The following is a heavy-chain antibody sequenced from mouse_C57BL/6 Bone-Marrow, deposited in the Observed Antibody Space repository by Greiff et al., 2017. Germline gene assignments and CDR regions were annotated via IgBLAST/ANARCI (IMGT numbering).Heavy chain of an antibody. V-gene: IGHV1-67*01. Sequence: QVQLQQSGPELVRPGVSVKISCKGSGYTFTDYAMHWVKQSHAKSLEWIGVISSYYGDASYNQKFKDKATMTVDKSSSTAYMELARLTSEDSAGYYWAKGETRKAWYFDVWGTGTTVTVSS. CDR2: ISSYYGDA. D-gene: IGHD2-13*01. CDR3: AKGETRKAWYFDV. CDR1: GYTFTDYA. J-gene: IGHJ1*03.